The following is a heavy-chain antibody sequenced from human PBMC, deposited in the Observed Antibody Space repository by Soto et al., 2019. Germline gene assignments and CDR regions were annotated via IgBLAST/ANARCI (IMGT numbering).Heavy chain of an antibody. D-gene: IGHD2-15*01. CDR2: ISGSGGRT. Sequence: PGGSLTLSCTASGFTFSIYAMSWVRQAPGKGLEWVSVISGSGGRTYYADSVKGRFTMSRDNSKNTLYLQMNSLRAEDTAVYYCAKEVVVASSGRTQYYYYGLDVWGQGTTVTVSS. V-gene: IGHV3-23*01. J-gene: IGHJ6*02. CDR3: AKEVVVASSGRTQYYYYGLDV. CDR1: GFTFSIYA.